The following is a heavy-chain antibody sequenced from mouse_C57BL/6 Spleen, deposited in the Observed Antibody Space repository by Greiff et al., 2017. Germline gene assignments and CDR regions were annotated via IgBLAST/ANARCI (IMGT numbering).Heavy chain of an antibody. J-gene: IGHJ3*01. V-gene: IGHV14-2*01. Sequence: VQLQQSGAELVKPGASVKLSCTASGFNIKDYYMHWVKQRTEQGLEWIGRMVPEDGETKYAPKFQGKATITADTSSNTAYLQLSILTSEDTAVYYGASPSYGNEGAWFAYWGQGTLVTVSA. CDR3: ASPSYGNEGAWFAY. CDR2: MVPEDGET. D-gene: IGHD2-10*01. CDR1: GFNIKDYY.